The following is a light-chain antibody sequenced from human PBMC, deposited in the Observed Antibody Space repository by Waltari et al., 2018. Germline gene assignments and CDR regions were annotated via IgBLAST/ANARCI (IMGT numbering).Light chain of an antibody. J-gene: IGLJ2*01. V-gene: IGLV1-40*01. Sequence: QSVLTQPPSVSGAPGQRVTISCTGTSSNLGAGFVVHWDKQIPGTAPTLLICGDTNRPSGVPARFAGSKSDTAASLAITGLQAGDEADYYCQSYDSTVTGVIFGGGTKLTVL. CDR1: SSNLGAGFV. CDR3: QSYDSTVTGVI. CDR2: GDT.